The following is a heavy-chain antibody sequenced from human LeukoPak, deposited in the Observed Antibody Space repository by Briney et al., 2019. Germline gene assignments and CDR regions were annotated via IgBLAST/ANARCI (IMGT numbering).Heavy chain of an antibody. CDR1: GGSISTYY. J-gene: IGHJ4*02. CDR2: IFYSGNA. Sequence: PSETLSLTCTVSGGSISTYYWSWIRQPPERGLEWIGYIFYSGNAIYNPSLKSRVAISIDTSKNQFSLKLTSVIAADTAVYYCARHGSSWTFDYWGQGTLATVSS. CDR3: ARHGSSWTFDY. V-gene: IGHV4-59*08. D-gene: IGHD6-13*01.